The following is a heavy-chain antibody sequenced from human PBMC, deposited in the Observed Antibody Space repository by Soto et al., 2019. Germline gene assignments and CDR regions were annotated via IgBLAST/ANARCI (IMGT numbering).Heavy chain of an antibody. CDR3: ARDHLLSYCSGGTCYGDAFDI. Sequence: SVKVSFKASGYTFTGYYIHWGRQAPGQGLEWMGGIIPIFGTANYAQKFQGRVTITADTSPSTAYMELSSLRSEDTAVYYCARDHLLSYCSGGTCYGDAFDICGQGTMVTVSS. CDR1: GYTFTGYY. J-gene: IGHJ3*02. D-gene: IGHD2-15*01. CDR2: IIPIFGTA. V-gene: IGHV1-69*06.